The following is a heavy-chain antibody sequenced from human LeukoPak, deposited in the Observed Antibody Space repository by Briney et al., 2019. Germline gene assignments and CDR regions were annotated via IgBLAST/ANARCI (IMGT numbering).Heavy chain of an antibody. D-gene: IGHD3-10*01. CDR2: ISSSGSTI. Sequence: GGSLRLSCAASGFTFSSYEMNWVRQAPGKGLEWVSYISSSGSTIYYADSVKGRFTISRDNAKNSLYLQMNSLRAEDTAVYYCARESTMVRGTEDYWGQGTLVTVSS. CDR3: ARESTMVRGTEDY. CDR1: GFTFSSYE. V-gene: IGHV3-48*03. J-gene: IGHJ4*02.